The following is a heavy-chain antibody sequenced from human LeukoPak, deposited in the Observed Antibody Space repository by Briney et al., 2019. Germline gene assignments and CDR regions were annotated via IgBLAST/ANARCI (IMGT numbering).Heavy chain of an antibody. V-gene: IGHV4-59*01. J-gene: IGHJ4*02. D-gene: IGHD3-10*01. CDR1: GGSFSGYY. CDR3: ARDPAVHYFDY. CDR2: ISYSGST. Sequence: SETLSLTCAVYGGSFSGYYWNWIRQPPGKGLEWIGYISYSGSTNYNPSLKSRVTISVDTSKNQFSLKLSSVTAADTAVYYCARDPAVHYFDYWGQGTLVTVSS.